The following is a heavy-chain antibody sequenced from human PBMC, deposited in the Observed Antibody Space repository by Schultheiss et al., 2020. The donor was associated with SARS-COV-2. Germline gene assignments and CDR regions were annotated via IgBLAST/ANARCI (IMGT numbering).Heavy chain of an antibody. D-gene: IGHD6-19*01. CDR1: GGSISSSSYY. J-gene: IGHJ4*02. V-gene: IGHV4-39*01. CDR2: IYYSGST. Sequence: SETLSLTCTVSGGSISSSSYYWGWIRQPPGKGLEWIGSIYYSGSTYYNPSLKSRVTISVDTSKNQFSLKLSSVTAADTAVYYCARGRGEGSGWYGNYWGQGTLVTVSS. CDR3: ARGRGEGSGWYGNY.